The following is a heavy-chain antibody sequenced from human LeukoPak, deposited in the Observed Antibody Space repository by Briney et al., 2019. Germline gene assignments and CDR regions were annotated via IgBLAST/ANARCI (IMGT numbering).Heavy chain of an antibody. J-gene: IGHJ4*02. Sequence: PSETLFLTCAVYGGSFSGYYRSWIRQPPGKGLEWIGEINHSGSTNYNPSLKSRVTISVDTSKNQFSLKLSSVTAADTAVYYCAREAYYDILTGYPIGPYYFDYWGQGTLVTVSS. CDR2: INHSGST. CDR3: AREAYYDILTGYPIGPYYFDY. V-gene: IGHV4-34*01. CDR1: GGSFSGYY. D-gene: IGHD3-9*01.